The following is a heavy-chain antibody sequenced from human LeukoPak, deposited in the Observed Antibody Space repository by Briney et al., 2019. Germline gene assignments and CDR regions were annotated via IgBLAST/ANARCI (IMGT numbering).Heavy chain of an antibody. CDR3: ARAWSSWYSYLDD. Sequence: ASVKVSCKASGYTFTSYDINWVRQATGQGLEWMGWMNPNSGNTGYAQKFQGRVTITRNTSISTAYMELSSLRSEDTAVYYCARAWSSWYSYLDDWGQGTLVTVSS. V-gene: IGHV1-8*03. J-gene: IGHJ4*02. D-gene: IGHD6-13*01. CDR1: GYTFTSYD. CDR2: MNPNSGNT.